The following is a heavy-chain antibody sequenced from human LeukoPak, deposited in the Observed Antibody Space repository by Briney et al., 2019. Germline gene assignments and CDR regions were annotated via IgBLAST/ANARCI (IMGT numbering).Heavy chain of an antibody. D-gene: IGHD3-10*01. CDR3: ARGMVQGVIISPYNWFDP. CDR1: GGSISSYY. V-gene: IGHV4-4*07. J-gene: IGHJ5*02. Sequence: SETLSLTCTVSGGSISSYYWSWIRQPAGKGLEWIGRIYTSGSTNYNPSLKSRVTMSVDTSKNQFSLKLSSVTAADTAVYYCARGMVQGVIISPYNWFDPWGQGTLVTVSS. CDR2: IYTSGST.